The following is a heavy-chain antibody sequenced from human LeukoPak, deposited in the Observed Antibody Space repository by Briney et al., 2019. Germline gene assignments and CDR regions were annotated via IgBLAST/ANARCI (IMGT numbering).Heavy chain of an antibody. CDR3: AREGGARYYDYVWGSYRYPFDY. Sequence: ASVKVSCKASGYTFTSYGISWVRQAPGQGLEWMGWISAYNGNTNYAQKLQGRVTMTTDTSTSTAYMELRSLRSGDTAVYYCAREGGARYYDYVWGSYRYPFDYWGQGTLVTVSS. CDR1: GYTFTSYG. V-gene: IGHV1-18*01. J-gene: IGHJ4*02. CDR2: ISAYNGNT. D-gene: IGHD3-16*02.